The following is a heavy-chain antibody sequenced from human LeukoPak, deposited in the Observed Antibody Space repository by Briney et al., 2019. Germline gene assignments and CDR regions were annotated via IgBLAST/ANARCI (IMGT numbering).Heavy chain of an antibody. CDR1: GYAFTDFY. Sequence: ASVKVSCKASGYAFTDFYIHWVRQAPGQGLEWMGWISVYNGNTNYAQKLQGRVTVTTDTSTSTAYMELRSLTSDDTAVYYCARVEEVRGGITSFDYWGQGTLVTVSS. D-gene: IGHD3-10*01. V-gene: IGHV1-18*04. CDR3: ARVEEVRGGITSFDY. J-gene: IGHJ4*02. CDR2: ISVYNGNT.